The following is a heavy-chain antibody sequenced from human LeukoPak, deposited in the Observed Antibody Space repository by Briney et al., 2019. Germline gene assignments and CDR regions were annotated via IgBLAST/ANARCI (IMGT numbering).Heavy chain of an antibody. V-gene: IGHV1-18*01. D-gene: IGHD2-2*01. Sequence: ASVKVSCKASGYTFTSYGISWVRQAPGQGLEWMGWISAYNGNTNYAQKLQGRVTMTTDTSTSTAYMELRSLRSDDTAVYYCARDLGEDIVVVPAATYYYYGMDVWGQGTLVTVSS. J-gene: IGHJ6*02. CDR3: ARDLGEDIVVVPAATYYYYGMDV. CDR1: GYTFTSYG. CDR2: ISAYNGNT.